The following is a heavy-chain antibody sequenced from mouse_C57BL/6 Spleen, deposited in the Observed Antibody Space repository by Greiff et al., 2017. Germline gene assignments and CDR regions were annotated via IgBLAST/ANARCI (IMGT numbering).Heavy chain of an antibody. V-gene: IGHV1-80*01. Sequence: VQRVESGAELVKPGASVKISCKASGYAFSSYWMNWVKQRPGKGLEWIGQIYPGDGDTNYNGKFKGKATLTADKSSSTAYMQLSSLTSEDSAVYFCARGTDYYGSRGFAYWGQGTLVTVSA. CDR2: IYPGDGDT. J-gene: IGHJ3*01. CDR3: ARGTDYYGSRGFAY. D-gene: IGHD1-1*01. CDR1: GYAFSSYW.